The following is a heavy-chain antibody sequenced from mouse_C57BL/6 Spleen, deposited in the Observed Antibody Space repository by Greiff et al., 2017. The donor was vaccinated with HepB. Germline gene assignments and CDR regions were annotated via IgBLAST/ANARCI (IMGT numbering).Heavy chain of an antibody. CDR1: GFSFNTYA. Sequence: EVKLVESGGGLVQPKGSLKLSCAASGFSFNTYAMNWVRQAPGKGLEWVARIRSKSNNYATYYADSVKDRFTISRDDSESMLYLLMNNLKTEDTAMYYCVRQWLLGYFDYWGQGTTLTVSS. D-gene: IGHD2-3*01. CDR3: VRQWLLGYFDY. J-gene: IGHJ2*01. V-gene: IGHV10-1*01. CDR2: IRSKSNNYAT.